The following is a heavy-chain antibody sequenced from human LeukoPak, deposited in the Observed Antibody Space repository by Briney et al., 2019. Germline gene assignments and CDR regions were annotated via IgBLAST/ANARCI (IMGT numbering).Heavy chain of an antibody. CDR3: ARVAYDSSGSRAFDI. Sequence: PSETLSLTCAVYGGSFSGYYWSWIRHPPGKGLEWIGEINHSGSTNYNPSLKSRVTISVDTSKNQFSLKLSSVTAADTAVYYCARVAYDSSGSRAFDIWGQGTMVTVSS. J-gene: IGHJ3*02. V-gene: IGHV4-34*01. CDR1: GGSFSGYY. D-gene: IGHD3-22*01. CDR2: INHSGST.